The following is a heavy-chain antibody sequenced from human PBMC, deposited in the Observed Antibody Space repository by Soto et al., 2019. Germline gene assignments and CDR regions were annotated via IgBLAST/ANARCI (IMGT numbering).Heavy chain of an antibody. CDR2: VNWNGGST. CDR1: GFTFDDYG. V-gene: IGHV3-20*04. CDR3: VRGATLNFDY. Sequence: EVQLVESGGGVLRPGGSLRLSCAASGFTFDDYGMSWARQAPGKGLEWVSGVNWNGGSTGYADSVKGRFTISRDNAKNSLYLQMTSLRVEDTAFYYCVRGATLNFDYWGQGTLVTVSS. J-gene: IGHJ4*02.